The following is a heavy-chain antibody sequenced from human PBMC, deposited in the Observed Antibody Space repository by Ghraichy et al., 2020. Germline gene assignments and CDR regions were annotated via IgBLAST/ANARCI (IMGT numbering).Heavy chain of an antibody. CDR2: IYSGGST. Sequence: GGSLRLSCAASGFTVSSNYMSWVRQAPGKGLEWVSVIYSGGSTYYADSVKGRFTISRDNSKNTLYLQMNSLRAEDTAVYYCARALGYSGYGLMDAFDIWGQGTMVTVSS. CDR1: GFTVSSNY. D-gene: IGHD5-12*01. J-gene: IGHJ3*02. CDR3: ARALGYSGYGLMDAFDI. V-gene: IGHV3-53*01.